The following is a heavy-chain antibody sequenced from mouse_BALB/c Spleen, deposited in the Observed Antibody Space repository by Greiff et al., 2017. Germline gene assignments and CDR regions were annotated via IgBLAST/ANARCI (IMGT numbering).Heavy chain of an antibody. D-gene: IGHD1-1*01. CDR1: GYSITSGYY. J-gene: IGHJ2*01. CDR3: AITTVVANWDY. V-gene: IGHV3-6*02. Sequence: EVKLVESGPGLVKPSQSLSLTCSVTGYSITSGYYWNWIRQFPGNKLEWMGYISYDGSNNYNPSLKNRISITRDTSKNQFFLKLNSVTTEDTATYYCAITTVVANWDYWGQGTTLTVSS. CDR2: ISYDGSN.